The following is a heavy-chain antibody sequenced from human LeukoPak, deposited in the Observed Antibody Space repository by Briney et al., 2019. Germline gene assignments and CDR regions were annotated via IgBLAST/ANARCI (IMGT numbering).Heavy chain of an antibody. Sequence: GGSLRLSCAASGFTFSSYAMSWVRQAPGKGLEWVSAISGSGGSTYYADSVKGRFTISRDNSKNTLYLQMNSLRAEDTAVYYCAKSPPNYYDSSGPLDAFDIWGQGTMATVSS. CDR1: GFTFSSYA. CDR3: AKSPPNYYDSSGPLDAFDI. D-gene: IGHD3-22*01. V-gene: IGHV3-23*01. J-gene: IGHJ3*02. CDR2: ISGSGGST.